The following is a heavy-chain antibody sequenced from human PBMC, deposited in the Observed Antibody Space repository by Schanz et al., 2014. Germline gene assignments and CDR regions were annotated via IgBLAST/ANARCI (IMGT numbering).Heavy chain of an antibody. J-gene: IGHJ1*01. D-gene: IGHD3-10*01. CDR2: IATSSSTR. Sequence: VQLVESGGGLIQRGESLRLSCSASGFSFSSYSMNWVRQAPGKGLEWLSYIATSSSTRHYADSVKGRVTISRDNAKNSVSLQMRRLRVEDTAVYYCASGVHVSSLQKGLQFWGRGTLVIVSS. CDR3: ASGVHVSSLQKGLQF. CDR1: GFSFSSYS. V-gene: IGHV3-48*01.